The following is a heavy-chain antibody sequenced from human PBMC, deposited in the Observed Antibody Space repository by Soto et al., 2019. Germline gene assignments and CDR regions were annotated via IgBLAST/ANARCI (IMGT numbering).Heavy chain of an antibody. Sequence: QVQLVESGGGVVQPGRSLRLTCAGSGFTVSSNGMHWVRQAPGKGLEWVALVSYDGSKKYYADSVKGRFTISRDNSENTLYLQMNSLRAEDTAVYYCARWVGGSMYDNSGKYESWGQGTLVTVSS. V-gene: IGHV3-30*03. J-gene: IGHJ5*02. D-gene: IGHD3-22*01. CDR2: VSYDGSKK. CDR3: ARWVGGSMYDNSGKYES. CDR1: GFTVSSNG.